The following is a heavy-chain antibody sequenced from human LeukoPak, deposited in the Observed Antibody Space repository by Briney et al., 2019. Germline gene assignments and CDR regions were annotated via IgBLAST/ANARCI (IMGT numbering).Heavy chain of an antibody. D-gene: IGHD6-13*01. CDR3: AKDLIPTGYSSSWTGAFDI. J-gene: IGHJ3*02. V-gene: IGHV3-7*03. CDR2: IKQTGSEK. CDR1: GFTFSNYW. Sequence: GGSLRLSCAVTGFTFSNYWMSWVRQAPGKGLEWVANIKQTGSEKYYVDSVRGRFTISRDDAENSLYLQMNSLRAEDTAVYYCAKDLIPTGYSSSWTGAFDIWGQGTMVTVSS.